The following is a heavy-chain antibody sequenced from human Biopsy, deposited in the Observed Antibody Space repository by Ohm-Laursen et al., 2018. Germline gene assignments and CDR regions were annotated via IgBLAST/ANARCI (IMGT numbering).Heavy chain of an antibody. V-gene: IGHV2-70*16. D-gene: IGHD2-2*02. CDR2: IDWDDAK. CDR3: ARIPILVVPAAIVYRHRRHLQGLDV. CDR1: GFSLNTRGMS. Sequence: PTQTLTLTFTLSGFSLNTRGMSVTWIRQPPGKALEWLARIDWDDAKFYSESLKTRLIISKGTSENHVVLTLSDVAPVDTATYYCARIPILVVPAAIVYRHRRHLQGLDVWGQGTTVIVSS. J-gene: IGHJ6*02.